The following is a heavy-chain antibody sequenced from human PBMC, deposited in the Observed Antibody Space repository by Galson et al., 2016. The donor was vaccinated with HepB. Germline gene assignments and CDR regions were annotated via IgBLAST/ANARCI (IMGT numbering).Heavy chain of an antibody. CDR3: ARGTFCSGDGCYSPAFDM. CDR2: IKQDGNEK. V-gene: IGHV3-7*01. CDR1: GFTFSNYW. J-gene: IGHJ3*02. D-gene: IGHD2-15*01. Sequence: SLRLSCAASGFTFSNYWMSWVRQAPGKGLEWVADIKQDGNEKYYVDSVKGRFTISRDNAKNSMYLQMNSLRAEDTAVYYCARGTFCSGDGCYSPAFDMWGQGTMVTVSS.